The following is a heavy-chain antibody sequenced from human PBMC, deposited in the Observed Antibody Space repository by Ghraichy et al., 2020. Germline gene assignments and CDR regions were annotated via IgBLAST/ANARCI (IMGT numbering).Heavy chain of an antibody. J-gene: IGHJ4*02. D-gene: IGHD1-26*01. CDR3: ARMKSGSGDFDY. CDR1: GFSLSTSGMR. Sequence: SGPTLVKPTQTLTLTCTLSGFSLSTSGMRVNWIRQPPGKALEWLARIDLDDDRFYTTSLKTRLTISKDIPKNQVVLTMTNMDPVDTATYYCARMKSGSGDFDYWGQGILVTVSS. CDR2: IDLDDDR. V-gene: IGHV2-70*04.